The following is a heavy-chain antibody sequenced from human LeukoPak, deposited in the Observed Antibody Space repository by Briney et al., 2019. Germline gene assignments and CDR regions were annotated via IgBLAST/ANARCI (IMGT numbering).Heavy chain of an antibody. Sequence: GGSLRLSCAASGFTFSSYGMSWVRQAPGKGLDWVSAISGSGGSANYADSVTGRITISRDNSKDTLYLQMNSLRAEDTAVYYCAKDRYFDNSGDHYESEYWGQGALVTVSS. D-gene: IGHD3-22*01. CDR1: GFTFSSYG. CDR2: ISGSGGSA. V-gene: IGHV3-23*01. CDR3: AKDRYFDNSGDHYESEY. J-gene: IGHJ4*02.